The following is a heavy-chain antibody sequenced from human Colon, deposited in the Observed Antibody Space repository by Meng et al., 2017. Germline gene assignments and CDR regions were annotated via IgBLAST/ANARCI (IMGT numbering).Heavy chain of an antibody. D-gene: IGHD6-19*01. CDR3: ARGHIGGWYLFAFDI. CDR2: IYAGGTN. CDR1: GFSVNGNS. Sequence: GESLKISCAASGFSVNGNSMSWVRQAPGKGLEWISFIYAGGTNDYSASVQGRFTISRGNYENMLYLEMDTLTPEDTAVYYCARGHIGGWYLFAFDIWGQGTMVTVSS. V-gene: IGHV3-53*05. J-gene: IGHJ3*02.